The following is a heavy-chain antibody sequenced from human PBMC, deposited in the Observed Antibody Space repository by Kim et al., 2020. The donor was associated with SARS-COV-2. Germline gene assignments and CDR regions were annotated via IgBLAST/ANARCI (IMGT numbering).Heavy chain of an antibody. J-gene: IGHJ4*02. CDR3: VKGAWLDY. CDR2: IKRPDDST. CDR1: GFSFGTFD. V-gene: IGHV3-23*01. Sequence: GGSLRLSCVASGFSFGTFDMSWVRQAPGKRLKWVSVIKRPDDSTYYAESVKGRFTVSRDSARNTVYLQMNSLRADDPAVYYCVKGAWLDYWGPGTLVTGS. D-gene: IGHD5-12*01.